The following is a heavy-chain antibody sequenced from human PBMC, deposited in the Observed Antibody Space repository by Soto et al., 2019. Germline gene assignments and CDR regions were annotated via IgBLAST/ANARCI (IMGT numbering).Heavy chain of an antibody. D-gene: IGHD3-10*01. J-gene: IGHJ6*02. CDR3: ARGGYYGSATPSYGMDV. Sequence: QVQLVQSGAEVKKPGSSVKVSCKASGGTFSSYAISWVRQAPGQGLEWMGGIIPIFGTANYAQKFQGRVTITAXXTXRXXYMELSSLRSEDTAVYYCARGGYYGSATPSYGMDVWGQETTVTVSS. V-gene: IGHV1-69*12. CDR2: IIPIFGTA. CDR1: GGTFSSYA.